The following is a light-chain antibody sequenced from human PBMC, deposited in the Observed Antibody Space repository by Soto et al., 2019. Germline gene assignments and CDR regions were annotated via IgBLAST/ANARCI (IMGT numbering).Light chain of an antibody. CDR1: QRISNY. CDR3: QKYNSAPYT. Sequence: DIPMTQSPSSLSASVGDRVTITCRASQRISNYLSWYQQKPEKVPKVLSYAPSTLQSGVPSRFSGSGSGPDLTLTISSLQPEDVANYHCQKYNSAPYTFGQRTKLEIK. V-gene: IGKV1-27*01. J-gene: IGKJ2*01. CDR2: APS.